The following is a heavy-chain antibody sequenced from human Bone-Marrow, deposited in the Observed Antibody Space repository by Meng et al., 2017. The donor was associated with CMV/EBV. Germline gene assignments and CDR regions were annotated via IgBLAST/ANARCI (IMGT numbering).Heavy chain of an antibody. Sequence: SVKVSCKVSRGTFSNYSVNWVRQVPGQGLEWMGGIIPIFGTANYAQKFQGRVTITTDESTSTAYMELSSLRSEDTAVYYCGTAITIFGVVNYYYYYGMDVWGQGTTVTVSS. V-gene: IGHV1-69*05. J-gene: IGHJ6*02. CDR3: GTAITIFGVVNYYYYYGMDV. D-gene: IGHD3-3*01. CDR2: IIPIFGTA. CDR1: RGTFSNYS.